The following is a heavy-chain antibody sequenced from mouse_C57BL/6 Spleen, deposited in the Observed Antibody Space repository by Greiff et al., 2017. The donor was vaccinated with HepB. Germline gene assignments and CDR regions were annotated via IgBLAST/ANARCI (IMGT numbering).Heavy chain of an antibody. V-gene: IGHV5-4*03. CDR3: ARYYGSSYGYFAY. Sequence: DVKLQESGGGLVKPGGSLKLSCAASGFTFSSYAMSWVRQTPEKRLEWVATISDGGSYTYYPDNVKGRFTISRDNAKNNLYLQMSHLKSEDTAMYYCARYYGSSYGYFAYWGQGTLVTVSA. CDR2: ISDGGSYT. CDR1: GFTFSSYA. D-gene: IGHD1-1*01. J-gene: IGHJ3*01.